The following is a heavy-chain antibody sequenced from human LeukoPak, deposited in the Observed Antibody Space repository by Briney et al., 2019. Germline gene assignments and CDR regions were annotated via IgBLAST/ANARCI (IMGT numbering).Heavy chain of an antibody. J-gene: IGHJ4*02. CDR3: ARVDGSGWYFDY. CDR1: GYTFISYD. V-gene: IGHV1-18*01. Sequence: VASVKVSCKASGYTFISYDISWVRQAPGQGLEWMGWISAYNGNTNYAQKLQGRVTMTTDTSTSTAYMELRSLRSDDTAVYYCARVDGSGWYFDYWGQGTLVTVSS. CDR2: ISAYNGNT. D-gene: IGHD6-19*01.